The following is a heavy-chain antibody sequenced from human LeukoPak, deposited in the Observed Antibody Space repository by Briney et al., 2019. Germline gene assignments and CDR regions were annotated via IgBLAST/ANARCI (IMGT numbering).Heavy chain of an antibody. V-gene: IGHV4-34*01. CDR2: INHSGST. D-gene: IGHD3-3*01. CDR1: GGSFSGYY. Sequence: PSETLSLTCAVYGGSFSGYYWSWIRQPPGKGLEWIGEINHSGSTNYNPSLKSRVTISVDTSKNQFSLKLSSVTAADTAVYYCARETYYDFWSGYSGFDPRGQGTLVTVSS. J-gene: IGHJ5*02. CDR3: ARETYYDFWSGYSGFDP.